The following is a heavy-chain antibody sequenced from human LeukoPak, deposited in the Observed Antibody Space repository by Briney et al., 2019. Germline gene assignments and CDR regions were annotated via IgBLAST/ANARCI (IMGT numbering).Heavy chain of an antibody. D-gene: IGHD1-14*01. J-gene: IGHJ4*02. Sequence: GGCLRLSCAAAGFTFSSYAMSWVRLAPGRGLEWVSAIGGSGSRAGNTYYADSVKGRFTISRDNSKDTLYLQMNSLRAEDTAIYYCAKVIITGSFPDYFDNWGQGTLVTVSS. CDR2: IGGSGSRAGNT. CDR3: AKVIITGSFPDYFDN. V-gene: IGHV3-23*01. CDR1: GFTFSSYA.